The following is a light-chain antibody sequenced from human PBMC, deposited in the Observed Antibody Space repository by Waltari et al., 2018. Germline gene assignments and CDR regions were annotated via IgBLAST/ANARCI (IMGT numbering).Light chain of an antibody. V-gene: IGLV2-14*01. Sequence: QSALTQPASVSGSPGQSIILSCTGTNSDIGSNKSVSWYQHYPGKAPKVILYEVSNRPSGVSDRFSGSKSGNTATLSISGLQTDDEGDYYCSSYTAISNIFGGGTTVTV. CDR3: SSYTAISNI. J-gene: IGLJ1*01. CDR1: NSDIGSNKS. CDR2: EVS.